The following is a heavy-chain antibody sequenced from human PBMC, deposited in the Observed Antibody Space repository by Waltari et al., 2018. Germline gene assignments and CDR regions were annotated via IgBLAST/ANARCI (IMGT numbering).Heavy chain of an antibody. CDR2: IKTDGSTT. V-gene: IGHV3-74*01. J-gene: IGHJ4*02. CDR3: AAYSGSWY. D-gene: IGHD6-13*01. CDR1: GFIFSNYW. Sequence: VQLVESGGGLVQPGGSLGLSCAASGFIFSNYWMHWLRQAPGKGPVWVSQIKTDGSTTRYTDSVEGRFTISRDNARNMLYLQMNSLRAEDTALYYCAAYSGSWYWGQGTLVTVSS.